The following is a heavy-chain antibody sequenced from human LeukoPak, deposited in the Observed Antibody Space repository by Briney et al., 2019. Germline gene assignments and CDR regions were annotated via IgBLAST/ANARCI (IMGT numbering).Heavy chain of an antibody. V-gene: IGHV1-8*01. CDR1: GYTFTTYD. D-gene: IGHD6-19*01. CDR2: MNPNSGNT. CDR3: ARGRGSGHKENWFDP. J-gene: IGHJ5*02. Sequence: GASVKVSCKASGYTFTTYDINRVRQATGQGLEWMGWMNPNSGNTGYAQKFQGRVTMTRNTSITTAYMGLSSLRSEDTAVYYCARGRGSGHKENWFDPWGQGTLVTVSS.